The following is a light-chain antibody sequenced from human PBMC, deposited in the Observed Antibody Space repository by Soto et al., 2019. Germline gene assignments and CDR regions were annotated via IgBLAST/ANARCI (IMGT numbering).Light chain of an antibody. Sequence: DIRMTQSPSAMSASVGDRVTLTCRASQGIYNFLAWFQQRRGKVPKRLIYAASRLQSGVPSRFSGSGSGTEFTLTICSLQPEDFATYYCLQHEGYPYTAGQANKLEIK. V-gene: IGKV1-17*03. J-gene: IGKJ2*01. CDR2: AAS. CDR1: QGIYNF. CDR3: LQHEGYPYT.